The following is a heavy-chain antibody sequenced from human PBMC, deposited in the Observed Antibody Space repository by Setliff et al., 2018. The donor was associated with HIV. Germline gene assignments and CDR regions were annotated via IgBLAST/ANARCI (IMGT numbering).Heavy chain of an antibody. J-gene: IGHJ3*02. CDR3: ARDRVSSWPI. Sequence: PSETLSLTCTVSGGSISNYYWSWIRQPPGKGLEWVSVIYSGGSTYYADSVKGRFTISRDNSKNTLYLQMNSLRAEDTAVYYCARDRVSSWPIWGQGTMVTVSS. D-gene: IGHD6-13*01. V-gene: IGHV3-53*05. CDR1: GGSISNYY. CDR2: IYSGGST.